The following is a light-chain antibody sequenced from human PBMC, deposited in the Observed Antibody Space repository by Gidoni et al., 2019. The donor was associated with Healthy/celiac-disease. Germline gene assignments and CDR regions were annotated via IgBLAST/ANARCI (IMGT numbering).Light chain of an antibody. CDR3: PQYDNLPRHT. J-gene: IGKJ2*01. Sequence: DIQTTQSPSSLSASVGDRVTITCQARQDISNYLNWYQQKPGKAPKLLIYDASNLETGVPSRFSGSGSGTDFTCTISSLQPEDIATYFCPQYDNLPRHTFGQGTKLEIK. V-gene: IGKV1-33*01. CDR2: DAS. CDR1: QDISNY.